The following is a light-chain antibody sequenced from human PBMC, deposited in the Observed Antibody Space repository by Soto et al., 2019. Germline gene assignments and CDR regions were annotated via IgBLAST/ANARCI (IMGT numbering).Light chain of an antibody. J-gene: IGKJ5*01. V-gene: IGKV1-39*01. CDR3: QQNYSTPHT. Sequence: DIQMTQSPSSLSASVGDRVTITCRASQSISSYLNWYQQKPGKAPKLLIYAASSLQSGVPSRFSGSGSGTDFTLTISSLKNEDFATYYCQQNYSTPHTFGQGTRLEIK. CDR2: AAS. CDR1: QSISSY.